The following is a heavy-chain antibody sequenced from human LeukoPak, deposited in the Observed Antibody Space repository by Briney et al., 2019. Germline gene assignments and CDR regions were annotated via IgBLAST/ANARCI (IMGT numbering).Heavy chain of an antibody. CDR1: GFTFSNYW. Sequence: PGGSLRLSCTASGFTFSNYWIHWVRQPPGKGLVWVSRINNEGGGTIYADSVRGRFTVSRDNAKNTLYLQMNGLGAEDTAVYYCARVGTRMVTIVAPYYMDVWGKGTTVTVSS. CDR3: ARVGTRMVTIVAPYYMDV. V-gene: IGHV3-74*01. D-gene: IGHD5-24*01. CDR2: INNEGGGT. J-gene: IGHJ6*03.